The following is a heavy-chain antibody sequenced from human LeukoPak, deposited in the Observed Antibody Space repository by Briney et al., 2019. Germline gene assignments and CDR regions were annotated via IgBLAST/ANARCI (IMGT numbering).Heavy chain of an antibody. D-gene: IGHD2-21*02. V-gene: IGHV1-24*01. CDR2: FDPEDGET. J-gene: IGHJ3*02. Sequence: ASVKVSCKASGYTFTSYYMHWVRQAPGQGLEWMGGFDPEDGETIYAQKFQGRVTMTEDTSTDTAYMELSSLRSEDTAVYYCATVVVTAIGAFDIWGQGTMVTVSS. CDR1: GYTFTSYY. CDR3: ATVVVTAIGAFDI.